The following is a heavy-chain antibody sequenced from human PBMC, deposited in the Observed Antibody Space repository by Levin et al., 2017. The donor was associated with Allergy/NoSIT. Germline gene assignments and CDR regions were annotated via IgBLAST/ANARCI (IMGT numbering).Heavy chain of an antibody. D-gene: IGHD2-21*02. J-gene: IGHJ4*02. V-gene: IGHV1-18*01. CDR3: ARDRLRGVDWVTAGAY. Sequence: GESLKISCKASGYTFTSYGISWVRQAPGQGLEWMGWISAYNGNTNYAQKLQGRVTMTTDTSTSTAYMELRSLRSDDTAVYYCARDRLRGVDWVTAGAYWGQGTLVTVSS. CDR2: ISAYNGNT. CDR1: GYTFTSYG.